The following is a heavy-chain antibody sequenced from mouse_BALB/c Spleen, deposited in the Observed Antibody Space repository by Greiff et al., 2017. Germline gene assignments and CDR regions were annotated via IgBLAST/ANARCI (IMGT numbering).Heavy chain of an antibody. CDR2: IWGDGST. Sequence: QVQLQQSGPGLVAPSQSLSITCTVSGFSLTGYGVNWVRQPPGKGLEWLGMIWGDGSTDYNSALKSRLSISKDNSKSQVFLKMNSLQTDDTARYYCARDRGYDPGWFAYWGQGTLVTVSA. CDR1: GFSLTGYG. D-gene: IGHD2-2*01. CDR3: ARDRGYDPGWFAY. J-gene: IGHJ3*01. V-gene: IGHV2-6-7*01.